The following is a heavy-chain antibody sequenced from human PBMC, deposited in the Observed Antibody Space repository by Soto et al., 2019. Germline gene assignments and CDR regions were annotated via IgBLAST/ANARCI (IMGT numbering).Heavy chain of an antibody. J-gene: IGHJ4*02. D-gene: IGHD4-17*01. CDR1: GGSISSSSYY. V-gene: IGHV4-39*01. CDR3: ARDTLDYGDKGFDY. CDR2: IYYRGNT. Sequence: SETLSLTCTASGGSISSSSYYWGWIRQPPGKGLEWIGSIYYRGNTYYNPSLKSRVTISVDTSKNQFSLKLSSVTAADTAVYYCARDTLDYGDKGFDYWGQGTLVTVSS.